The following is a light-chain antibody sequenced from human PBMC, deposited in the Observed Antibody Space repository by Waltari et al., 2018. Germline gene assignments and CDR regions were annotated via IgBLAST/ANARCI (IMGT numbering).Light chain of an antibody. CDR3: QSADGSYNV. CDR2: KDN. Sequence: VFTQPHSVSGSPGQTVTISCTRRSCSIDSKYVQWYQQRPGSAPTTVIYKDNQRPSGVPDRFSGSIDSSSNSASLTISGLKSEDEADYYCQSADGSYNVFGSGTKLTVL. CDR1: SCSIDSKY. J-gene: IGLJ6*01. V-gene: IGLV6-57*03.